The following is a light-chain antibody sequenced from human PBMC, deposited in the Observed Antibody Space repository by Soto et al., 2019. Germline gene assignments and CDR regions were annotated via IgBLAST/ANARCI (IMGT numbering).Light chain of an antibody. CDR2: EVS. Sequence: QSALTQPPSASGSPGQSVTISCTGTSSDVGGYNYVSWYQQHPGNAPNLMIYEVSKRPSGVPDRFSGSKSGNTASLTVSGLQAEDEADYFCSSYEGSNNVVVFGGGTKLTVL. J-gene: IGLJ2*01. CDR3: SSYEGSNNVVV. V-gene: IGLV2-8*01. CDR1: SSDVGGYNY.